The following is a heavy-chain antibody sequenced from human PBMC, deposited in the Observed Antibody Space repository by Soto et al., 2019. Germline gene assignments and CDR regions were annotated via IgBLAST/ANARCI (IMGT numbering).Heavy chain of an antibody. CDR3: ARGNRGGFDL. Sequence: EVPLVESGGGLVQPGESLRLSCAASGFTFDYYWMHWVRQAPGKGLVWVSRVHSGGTTTTYADSVKGRFTISRDNATKTVSLPMRSLRAEDTAIYYCARGNRGGFDLWGHGTMVTVSS. CDR1: GFTFDYYW. CDR2: VHSGGTTT. D-gene: IGHD1-1*01. J-gene: IGHJ3*01. V-gene: IGHV3-74*01.